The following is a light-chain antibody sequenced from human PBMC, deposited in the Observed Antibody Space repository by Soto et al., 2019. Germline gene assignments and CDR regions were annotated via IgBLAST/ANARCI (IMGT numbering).Light chain of an antibody. Sequence: QSVLTQPASVSGSPGQSITISCTGTSSDVGGYNYVSWYQQHPDKAPRLMIYDVSNRPSGVSDRFSGSKSGDTASLTISGLQAEDAADYYCTSFTSRHTYVFGTGTKVTV. CDR2: DVS. V-gene: IGLV2-14*03. CDR1: SSDVGGYNY. J-gene: IGLJ1*01. CDR3: TSFTSRHTYV.